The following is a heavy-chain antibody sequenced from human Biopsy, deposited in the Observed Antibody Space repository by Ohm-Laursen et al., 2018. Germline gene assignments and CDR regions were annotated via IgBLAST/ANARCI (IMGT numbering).Heavy chain of an antibody. D-gene: IGHD3-22*01. CDR1: GVSINGGRYY. J-gene: IGHJ5*02. CDR3: ARDYDTSGYYYVS. Sequence: TLSLTCTVSGVSINGGRYYWNWICHHPGKGLEWIGNIFYSANTYYNPSLKSRVTISVDTSKNQFSLKLSSVTAADTAVYYCARDYDTSGYYYVSWGQGTLVTVSS. CDR2: IFYSANT. V-gene: IGHV4-31*03.